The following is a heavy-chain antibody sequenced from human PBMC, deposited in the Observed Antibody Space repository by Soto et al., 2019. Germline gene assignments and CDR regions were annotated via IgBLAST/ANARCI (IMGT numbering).Heavy chain of an antibody. V-gene: IGHV3-74*01. J-gene: IGHJ1*01. CDR1: GFTFSSYW. CDR3: ARLPNKSPQN. CDR2: ISTDASST. Sequence: VQLVKSGGGLVQPGGSLRLSCAASGFTFSSYWMHWVRQAPGKGLVWVSSISTDASSTSYADPVKGRFTISRDNAKNTLYLQMNSVRAEDTAVYYCARLPNKSPQNWGQGTLVIVSP.